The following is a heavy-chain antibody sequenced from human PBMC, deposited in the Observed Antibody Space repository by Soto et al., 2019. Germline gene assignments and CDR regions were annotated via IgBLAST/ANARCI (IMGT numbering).Heavy chain of an antibody. CDR3: ARGGSGSYSYNWFDP. CDR1: GGSVSSGSYY. D-gene: IGHD3-10*01. Sequence: PSETLSLTCTVSGGSVSSGSYYWSWIRQPPGKGLEWIGYIYYSGSTNYNPSLKSRVTISVDTSKNQFSLKLSSVTAADTAVYYCARGGSGSYSYNWFDPWGQGTLVTVSS. V-gene: IGHV4-61*01. CDR2: IYYSGST. J-gene: IGHJ5*02.